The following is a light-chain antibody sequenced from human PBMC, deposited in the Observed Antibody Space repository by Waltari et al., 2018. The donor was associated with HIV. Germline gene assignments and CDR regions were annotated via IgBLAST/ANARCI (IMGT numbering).Light chain of an antibody. CDR1: SSNIGARAHFD. V-gene: IGLV1-40*01. J-gene: IGLJ3*02. Sequence: QSVLTQPPSVSGAPGQRVTISCTGSSSNIGARAHFDVHWYQQLPGTAPKLLLSGNNTRPSGVPDRFSGSKSGTSASLAITGLQAEDEAPYYCQSYDSSLRGSVFGGGTKLTVL. CDR2: GNN. CDR3: QSYDSSLRGSV.